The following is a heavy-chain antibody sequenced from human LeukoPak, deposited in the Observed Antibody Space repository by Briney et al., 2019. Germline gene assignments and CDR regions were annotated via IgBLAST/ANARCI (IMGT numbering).Heavy chain of an antibody. V-gene: IGHV4-34*01. D-gene: IGHD3-22*01. CDR2: INHSGST. Sequence: SETLSLTCAVYAESFSCYNWSWIRQPPGKGLEWIGEINHSGSTNYNPSLKSRVTISVDTSKNQFSLKLSSVTAADTALYYCARGYYYDTSGPGGNDFDIWGQGTMVTVSS. CDR3: ARGYYYDTSGPGGNDFDI. CDR1: AESFSCYN. J-gene: IGHJ3*02.